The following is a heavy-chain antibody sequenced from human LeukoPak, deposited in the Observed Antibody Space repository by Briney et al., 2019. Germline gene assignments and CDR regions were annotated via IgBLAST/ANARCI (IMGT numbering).Heavy chain of an antibody. CDR3: AKVPPSYYYDSSGYYWGYY. CDR1: GFTFSSYA. CDR2: ISGSGGST. D-gene: IGHD3-22*01. J-gene: IGHJ4*02. V-gene: IGHV3-23*01. Sequence: GGFLRLSCAASGFTFSSYAMSLVRQAPGKGLEWVSAISGSGGSTYYADSVKGRFTISRDNSKNTLYLQMNSLRAEDTAVYYCAKVPPSYYYDSSGYYWGYYWGQGTLVTVSS.